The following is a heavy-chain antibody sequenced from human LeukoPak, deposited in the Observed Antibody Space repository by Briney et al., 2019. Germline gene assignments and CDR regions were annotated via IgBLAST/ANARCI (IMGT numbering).Heavy chain of an antibody. CDR1: SGSFTSYY. CDR3: ASQRGYGYAFDS. D-gene: IGHD5-18*01. J-gene: IGHJ4*02. V-gene: IGHV4-59*03. Sequence: SETLSLTCSVSSGSFTSYYWTWIRQPPGERLQWIGFIYYNGNPIYNPSLKSRVTISVDTSKNQVSLKVTSVTAADTAVYYCASQRGYGYAFDSWGQGTQVTASS. CDR2: IYYNGNP.